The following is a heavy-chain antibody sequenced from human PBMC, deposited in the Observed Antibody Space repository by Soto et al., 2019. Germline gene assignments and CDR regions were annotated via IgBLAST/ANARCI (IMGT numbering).Heavy chain of an antibody. Sequence: EVQLVESGGGLVKPGGSLRLSCAASGFTFRIYSMNWVRQAPGKGMEWVSSISSSSSYIYYSDSVKGRFTISREKGKNSLYLQMNSLRAEDTAVYYCARDQGYFDLWGRGTLVTVSS. V-gene: IGHV3-21*01. CDR3: ARDQGYFDL. J-gene: IGHJ2*01. CDR1: GFTFRIYS. CDR2: ISSSSSYI.